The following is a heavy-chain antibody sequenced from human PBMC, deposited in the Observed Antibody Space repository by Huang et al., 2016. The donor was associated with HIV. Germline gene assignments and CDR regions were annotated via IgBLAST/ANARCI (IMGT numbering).Heavy chain of an antibody. Sequence: QVQLQESGPGLVKPSETLSLTCTVSGGSISTHYWSWIRQPPGKGREWIGSIDYSGRTNYSPSRKSRVTILLDTSKNQFSVRVNSVTAADTAMYYCARDHHDFWRGYRRMYFFDHWGQGTLVTVSS. D-gene: IGHD3-3*01. J-gene: IGHJ4*02. CDR1: GGSISTHY. CDR3: ARDHHDFWRGYRRMYFFDH. CDR2: IDYSGRT. V-gene: IGHV4-59*11.